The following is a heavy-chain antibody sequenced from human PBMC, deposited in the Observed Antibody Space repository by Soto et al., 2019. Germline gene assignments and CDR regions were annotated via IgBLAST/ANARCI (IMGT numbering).Heavy chain of an antibody. V-gene: IGHV2-5*02. J-gene: IGHJ4*02. CDR1: GFSLSTYGAG. CDR3: AHPRPHSWDYFAF. D-gene: IGHD6-13*01. CDR2: IYWDDDK. Sequence: SGPTLVNPTQTLTLTCTFSGFSLSTYGAGVGWIRQPPGKALEWLALIYWDDDKRITPSLETTPTVTKGTSKNQVVLKMTNMDPGDTATYYCAHPRPHSWDYFAFWGQGALVNVSS.